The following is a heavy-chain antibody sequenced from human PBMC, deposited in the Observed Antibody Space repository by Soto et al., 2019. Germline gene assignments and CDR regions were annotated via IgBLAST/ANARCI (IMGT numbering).Heavy chain of an antibody. V-gene: IGHV3-23*01. J-gene: IGHJ6*02. Sequence: PGGSLRLSCVASGFTFSDYVMSWVRQVPGKGLEWVSSISDGGERTDYRDSVRGRFTISRDNARFTLHLQMNSLRVDDTAIYFCARDRSTDFGLDVWGQGTTVTVS. CDR2: ISDGGERT. CDR3: ARDRSTDFGLDV. D-gene: IGHD3-3*01. CDR1: GFTFSDYV.